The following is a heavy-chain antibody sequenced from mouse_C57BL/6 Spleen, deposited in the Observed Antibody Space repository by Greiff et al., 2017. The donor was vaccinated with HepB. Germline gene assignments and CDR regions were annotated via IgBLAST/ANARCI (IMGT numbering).Heavy chain of an antibody. CDR2: FYPGSGSI. Sequence: VQLQQSGAELVKPGASVKLSCKASGYTFTEYTIHWVKQRSGQGLEWIGWFYPGSGSIKYNEKFKDKATLTADKSSSTVYMELSRLTSEDSAVLFCVRHEVGRYGNYPYYYAMDYWGQGTSVTVSS. CDR3: VRHEVGRYGNYPYYYAMDY. CDR1: GYTFTEYT. D-gene: IGHD2-1*01. V-gene: IGHV1-62-2*01. J-gene: IGHJ4*01.